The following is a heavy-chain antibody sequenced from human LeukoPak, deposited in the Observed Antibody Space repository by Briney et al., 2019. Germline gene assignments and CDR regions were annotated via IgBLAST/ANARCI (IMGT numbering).Heavy chain of an antibody. V-gene: IGHV4-59*12. CDR2: IYYSGST. Sequence: KPSETLSLTCTVSGGSISSYYWSWIRQPPGKGLEWIGYIYYSGSTNYNPSLKSRDTISVDTSKNQFSLKLSSVTAADTAVYYCARAGAITFGGVIASFDYWGQGTLVTVSS. CDR3: ARAGAITFGGVIASFDY. J-gene: IGHJ4*02. D-gene: IGHD3-16*02. CDR1: GGSISSYY.